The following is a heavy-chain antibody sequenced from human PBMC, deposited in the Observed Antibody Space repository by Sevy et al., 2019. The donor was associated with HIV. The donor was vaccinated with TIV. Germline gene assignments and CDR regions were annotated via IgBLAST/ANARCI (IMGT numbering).Heavy chain of an antibody. Sequence: GGSLRLSCAASGFTFSSYGMHWVRQAPGKGLEWVAVIWYDGSNKYYADSVKGRFTISRDNSKNTLYLQMNSLRAEDKAVDYWARRGRINVPPGDGMDVWGQGTKVTVSS. CDR2: IWYDGSNK. CDR3: ARRGRINVPPGDGMDV. J-gene: IGHJ6*02. V-gene: IGHV3-33*01. CDR1: GFTFSSYG. D-gene: IGHD2-2*01.